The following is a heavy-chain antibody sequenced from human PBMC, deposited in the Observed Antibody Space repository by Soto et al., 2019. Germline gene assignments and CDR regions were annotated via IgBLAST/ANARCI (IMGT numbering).Heavy chain of an antibody. CDR2: IYYSGST. J-gene: IGHJ6*02. D-gene: IGHD1-26*01. CDR1: GGSISSGGYY. CDR3: ARDRGVGGPYYYGMDV. V-gene: IGHV4-31*03. Sequence: TLSLTCTVSGGSISSGGYYWSWIRQHPGKGLEWIGYIYYSGSTYYNPSLKSRVTISVDTSKNQFSLKLSSVTAADTAVYYCARDRGVGGPYYYGMDVWGQGTTVTVSS.